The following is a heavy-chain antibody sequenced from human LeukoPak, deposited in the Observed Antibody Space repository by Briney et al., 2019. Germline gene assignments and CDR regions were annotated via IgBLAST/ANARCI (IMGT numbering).Heavy chain of an antibody. D-gene: IGHD3-22*01. Sequence: GGSLRLSCAASGFTFSSYGMHWVRQAPGKGLEWVAFIRYDGSNKYYADSVKGRFTISRDNSKNTLYLQMNSLRAEDTAVYYCAKDLTPYYDSSGYYGFDAFDIWGQGTMVTVSS. J-gene: IGHJ3*02. V-gene: IGHV3-30*02. CDR2: IRYDGSNK. CDR3: AKDLTPYYDSSGYYGFDAFDI. CDR1: GFTFSSYG.